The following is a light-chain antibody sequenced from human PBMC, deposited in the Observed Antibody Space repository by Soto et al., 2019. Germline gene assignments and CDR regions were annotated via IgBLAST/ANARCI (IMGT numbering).Light chain of an antibody. V-gene: IGLV2-14*03. CDR1: SSDVGGYNY. Sequence: QSVLTQPASVSGSPGQSITISCTGTSSDVGGYNYVSWYQQHPGKAPKLMIYDVSNRPSGVSNRFSGSKSGNTASLTISGLQAEDKADYYCNSYTSSSTWVFGGGTKVTVL. J-gene: IGLJ3*02. CDR3: NSYTSSSTWV. CDR2: DVS.